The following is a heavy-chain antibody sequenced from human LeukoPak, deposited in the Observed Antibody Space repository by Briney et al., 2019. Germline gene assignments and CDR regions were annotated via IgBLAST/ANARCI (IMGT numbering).Heavy chain of an antibody. CDR3: ARDYGGNGAFDI. Sequence: GGSLRLSCAASGFTFSRYEMNWVRQAPGKGLEWVSYISSSGSTMYYADSLKGRFTISRDNSENTLYLQMNSLRAEDTAVYYCARDYGGNGAFDIWGQGTMVTVSS. CDR1: GFTFSRYE. CDR2: ISSSGSTM. J-gene: IGHJ3*02. D-gene: IGHD4-23*01. V-gene: IGHV3-48*03.